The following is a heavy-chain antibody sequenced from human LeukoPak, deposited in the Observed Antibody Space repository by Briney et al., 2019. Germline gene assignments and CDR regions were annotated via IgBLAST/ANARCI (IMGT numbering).Heavy chain of an antibody. CDR2: ISGDGRTI. CDR1: GLTLGSYS. Sequence: PGGSLRLSCAASGLTLGSYSFNWVRQAPGKGLEWVSYISGDGRTIYYADSVRGRFIISRDNAKNSLYLQMNSLRDEDTAVFYCAEARTGYHYVFDFRGQGTLVTVSS. J-gene: IGHJ4*02. CDR3: AEARTGYHYVFDF. V-gene: IGHV3-48*02. D-gene: IGHD3-22*01.